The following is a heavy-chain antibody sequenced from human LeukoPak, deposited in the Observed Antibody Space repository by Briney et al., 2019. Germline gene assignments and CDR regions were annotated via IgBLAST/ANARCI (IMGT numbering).Heavy chain of an antibody. J-gene: IGHJ4*02. V-gene: IGHV3-33*01. CDR3: ARDDCSTTPCYAY. Sequence: PGGSLRLSCTTSGFTFTNYGINWVRQAPGKGLEWVAAIWCDGSKTSYTDSVKGRFTVSRDISKNTVYLQMNGLKAEDTAVYYCARDDCSTTPCYAYWGQGTLVTVSS. CDR1: GFTFTNYG. CDR2: IWCDGSKT. D-gene: IGHD2-2*01.